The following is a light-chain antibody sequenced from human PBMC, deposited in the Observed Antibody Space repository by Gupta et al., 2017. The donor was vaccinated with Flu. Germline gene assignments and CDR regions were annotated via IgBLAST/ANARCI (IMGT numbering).Light chain of an antibody. V-gene: IGLV1-47*01. CDR1: ISNIGSNY. J-gene: IGLJ3*02. Sequence: QSVLPQPPSASGTPGQRVTISCSGSISNIGSNYGYWYHELPGTAPKLLIYKNNQRPSGVPDRFSGSKSGTSASRAISGLRAEGEADYYCATSDVSRSGWVFGGGTKLTVL. CDR2: KNN. CDR3: ATSDVSRSGWV.